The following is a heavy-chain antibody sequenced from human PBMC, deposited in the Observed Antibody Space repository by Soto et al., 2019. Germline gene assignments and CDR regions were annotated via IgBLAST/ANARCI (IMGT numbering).Heavy chain of an antibody. CDR2: IHYSGTT. D-gene: IGHD6-13*01. V-gene: IGHV4-59*01. CDR1: GGSMRNYF. CDR3: AAGEASSRNLAPYYLDF. Sequence: SETLSLTCTVSGGSMRNYFWTWIRQPPGKGLEWIGYIHYSGTTSFFPSYNPSLRSRVTISEDTSKNQFSLKLLSVTTADTAVYFCAAGEASSRNLAPYYLDFWGQGTLVT. J-gene: IGHJ4*02.